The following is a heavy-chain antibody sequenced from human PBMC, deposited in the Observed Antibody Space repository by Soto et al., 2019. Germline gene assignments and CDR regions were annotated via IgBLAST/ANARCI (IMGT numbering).Heavy chain of an antibody. J-gene: IGHJ6*02. CDR3: ARTLGGYYYGMDV. V-gene: IGHV3-7*01. CDR2: IKQDGSEK. Sequence: HPGGSLRLSCAASGFTFSSYWMSWVRQAPGKGLEWVANIKQDGSEKYYVDSVKGRFTISRDNAKNSLYLQMNSLRAEDTAVYYCARTLGGYYYGMDVWGQGTTVTVSS. CDR1: GFTFSSYW.